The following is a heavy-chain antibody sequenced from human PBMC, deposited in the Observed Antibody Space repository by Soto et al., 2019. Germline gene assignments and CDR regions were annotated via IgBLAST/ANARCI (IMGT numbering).Heavy chain of an antibody. V-gene: IGHV3-30-3*01. J-gene: IGHJ4*02. Sequence: QVQLVESGGGVVQPGRSLRLSCAASGFTFSSYAMHWVRQAPGKGLEWVAVILYDGSNKYYADSVKGRFTISRDNSKNTLYLQMNSLTAEDTAVYYCAIPKSNYYDSSGYYPSPIDYWGKGTLVTASS. D-gene: IGHD3-22*01. CDR3: AIPKSNYYDSSGYYPSPIDY. CDR2: ILYDGSNK. CDR1: GFTFSSYA.